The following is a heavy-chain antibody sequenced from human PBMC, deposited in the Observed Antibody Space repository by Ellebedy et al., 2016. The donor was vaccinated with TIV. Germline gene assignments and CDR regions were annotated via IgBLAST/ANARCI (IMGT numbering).Heavy chain of an antibody. CDR1: GFTFSGYA. D-gene: IGHD3-22*01. V-gene: IGHV3-23*01. CDR2: ISGGGRKT. Sequence: GESLKISXATSGFTFSGYAMSWVHKAPGKGLEWVSSISGGGRKTYYADSVKGRFTISRDNSKNTLYLQMNSLRAEDTAIYYCAKRIATVGYYDSSGALDYWGQGTLVTVSS. CDR3: AKRIATVGYYDSSGALDY. J-gene: IGHJ4*02.